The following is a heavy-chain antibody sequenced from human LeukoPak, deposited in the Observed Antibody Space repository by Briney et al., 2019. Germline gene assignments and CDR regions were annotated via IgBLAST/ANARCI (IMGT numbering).Heavy chain of an antibody. CDR2: IKQDESEK. V-gene: IGHV3-7*01. J-gene: IGHJ4*02. D-gene: IGHD2-2*01. CDR3: ARALDSSSSRYQAFEE. CDR1: GFTFSNYW. Sequence: SGGSLRLSCSASGFTFSNYWMSWVRQAPGKGLEWVANIKQDESEKYYVDSVKGRFTISRDNAKSSLYLQMNSLRAEDPAVYYCARALDSSSSRYQAFEEWGQGTLVTVSS.